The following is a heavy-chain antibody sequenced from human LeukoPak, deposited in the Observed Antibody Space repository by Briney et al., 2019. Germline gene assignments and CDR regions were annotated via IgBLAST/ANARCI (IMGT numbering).Heavy chain of an antibody. Sequence: GGSLRLSCAASGFTFSSYGMNWVRQAPGKGLEWVSFVSGSGGSANYADSVKGRFTISRDNSKNTLYLQMNSLRAEDTALYYCAREGIPYGPGPTLVDYWGQGTLVTVSS. CDR2: VSGSGGSA. CDR3: AREGIPYGPGPTLVDY. J-gene: IGHJ4*02. D-gene: IGHD4-17*01. V-gene: IGHV3-23*01. CDR1: GFTFSSYG.